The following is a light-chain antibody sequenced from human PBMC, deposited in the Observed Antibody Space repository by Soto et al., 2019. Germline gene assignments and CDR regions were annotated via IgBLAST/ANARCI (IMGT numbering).Light chain of an antibody. CDR1: QSVSSY. V-gene: IGKV3-11*01. CDR3: QQRSNWPPLT. CDR2: DAS. J-gene: IGKJ4*01. Sequence: EIVLTQSPATLSLSPGERATLSCRASQSVSSYLAWYQQKPGQAPRLLIYDASNRATGIPARFSGSGSGTDFTLTISSLEPEDVAVYYWQQRSNWPPLTFGGGNKVEIK.